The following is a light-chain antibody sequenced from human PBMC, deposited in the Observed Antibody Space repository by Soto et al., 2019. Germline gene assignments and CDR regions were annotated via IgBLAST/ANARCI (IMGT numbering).Light chain of an antibody. CDR1: QTVTKY. V-gene: IGKV3-20*01. CDR2: DTS. J-gene: IGKJ2*01. CDR3: QQYGRTPYT. Sequence: EIVLTQAPTTLSFSPGERATLSCRASQTVTKYLAWYQQKPGQAPRLLIYDTSSRATGIPDRFSGSGSGTDFTLTISRLEPEDFAVYYCQQYGRTPYTFGRGTRLEIK.